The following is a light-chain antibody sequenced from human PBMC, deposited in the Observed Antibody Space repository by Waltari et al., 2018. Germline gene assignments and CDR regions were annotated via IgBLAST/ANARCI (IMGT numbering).Light chain of an antibody. V-gene: IGKV3-11*01. J-gene: IGKJ4*01. CDR2: DAS. CDR1: QSVSSY. CDR3: QQRSNWPA. Sequence: EIVLTQSPATLSLSPGERATLSCRASQSVSSYLAWYQQKPGQAPRLLISDASNRATGTPARFSGSGSGTDFTLTISSLEPEDFAVYYCQQRSNWPAFGGGTKVEIK.